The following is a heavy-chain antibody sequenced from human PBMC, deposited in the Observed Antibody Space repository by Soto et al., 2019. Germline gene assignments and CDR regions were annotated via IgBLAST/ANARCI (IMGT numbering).Heavy chain of an antibody. CDR3: ARDRKLGYFDD. Sequence: QVQLQESGPGLVKPSETLSLTCTASGGSISSYYWNWIRQPPGKGLEWIGYIYYSGSTNNNPSLMSGVMISVDTSKNQFSLKLSSVTAADTDVYYCARDRKLGYFDDWGQGTLVTVSS. CDR1: GGSISSYY. CDR2: IYYSGST. J-gene: IGHJ4*02. D-gene: IGHD1-26*01. V-gene: IGHV4-59*01.